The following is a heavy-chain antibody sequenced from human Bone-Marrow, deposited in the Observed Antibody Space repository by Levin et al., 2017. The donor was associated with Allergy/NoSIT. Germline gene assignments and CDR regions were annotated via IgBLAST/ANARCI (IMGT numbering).Heavy chain of an antibody. Sequence: ASVKVSCAASGFNFISYSMNWVRQTPGKGLEWISYISTTVYTTYYADSVKGRFTTSRDNDKNCVFLQMTSLRVEDTGIYYCARIWGTGYFDLWGQGILVTVSS. CDR2: ISTTVYTT. CDR1: GFNFISYS. J-gene: IGHJ4*02. D-gene: IGHD3-16*01. CDR3: ARIWGTGYFDL. V-gene: IGHV3-48*01.